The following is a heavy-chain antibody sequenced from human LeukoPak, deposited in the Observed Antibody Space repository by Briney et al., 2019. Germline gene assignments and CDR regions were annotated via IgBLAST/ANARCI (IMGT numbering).Heavy chain of an antibody. V-gene: IGHV3-21*01. CDR2: ISSSSYI. J-gene: IGHJ4*02. D-gene: IGHD6-19*01. CDR3: ARLAGYSSGWVFDY. Sequence: GGSLRLSCAASGFTFSSYSMNWVRQAPGKGLEWVSSISSSSYIYYADSVKGRFTISRDNAKNSLYLQMNSLRAEDTAVYYCARLAGYSSGWVFDYWGQGTLATVSS. CDR1: GFTFSSYS.